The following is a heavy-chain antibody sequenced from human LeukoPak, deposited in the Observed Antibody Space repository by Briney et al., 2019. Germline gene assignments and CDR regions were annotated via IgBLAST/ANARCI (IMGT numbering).Heavy chain of an antibody. CDR1: GGSISSYY. Sequence: SETLSLTCTVSGGSISSYYWSWIRQPPGKGLEWIGYIYYSGSTNYNPSLKSRVTISVDTSKNQFSLKLSPVTAADTAVYYCAREVLGYGSDYWGQGTLVTVSS. CDR3: AREVLGYGSDY. J-gene: IGHJ4*02. V-gene: IGHV4-59*01. CDR2: IYYSGST. D-gene: IGHD3-16*01.